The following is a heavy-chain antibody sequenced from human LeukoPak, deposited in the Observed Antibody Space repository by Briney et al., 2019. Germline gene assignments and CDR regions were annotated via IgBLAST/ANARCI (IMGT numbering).Heavy chain of an antibody. J-gene: IGHJ5*02. CDR3: AKGRGATIGHWFDP. CDR2: IIPIFGTA. CDR1: GGTFSIYA. Sequence: ASVKVSCTASGGTFSIYAISWVRQAPGQGLEWMGGIIPIFGTANYAQKFQGRVTITADESTSTAYMELSSLRSEDTAVYYCAKGRGATIGHWFDPWGQGTLVTVSS. D-gene: IGHD1-26*01. V-gene: IGHV1-69*13.